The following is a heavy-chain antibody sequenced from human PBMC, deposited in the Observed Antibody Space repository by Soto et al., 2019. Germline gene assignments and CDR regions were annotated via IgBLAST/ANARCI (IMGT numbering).Heavy chain of an antibody. V-gene: IGHV3-23*01. CDR3: ARGWQQLGH. Sequence: EVHLLESGGGLVQPGGSLRLSCAASGFTFSNYAITWVRQAPGKGLDWISSVSTDGGNTYYADSVKGRFTISRDNSKNTLYLQMNSLRVDATATYYCARGWQQLGHWGQGALVTVSS. J-gene: IGHJ4*02. CDR2: VSTDGGNT. D-gene: IGHD6-13*01. CDR1: GFTFSNYA.